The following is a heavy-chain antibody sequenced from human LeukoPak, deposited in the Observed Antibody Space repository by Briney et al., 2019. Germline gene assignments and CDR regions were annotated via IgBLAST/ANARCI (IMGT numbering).Heavy chain of an antibody. D-gene: IGHD1-14*01. J-gene: IGHJ5*01. CDR2: MNPNSGGK. CDR1: GYTFTGYY. CDR3: ARDRRYPGDWIDS. V-gene: IGHV1-2*02. Sequence: ASVKLCCKASGYTFTGYYIHWVRQAPGQGLEWMGWMNPNSGGKDYALKFQGRVTMTRDTSINTAYMEMSGLTYDDTAMYYCARDRRYPGDWIDSWGQGTLVTVSS.